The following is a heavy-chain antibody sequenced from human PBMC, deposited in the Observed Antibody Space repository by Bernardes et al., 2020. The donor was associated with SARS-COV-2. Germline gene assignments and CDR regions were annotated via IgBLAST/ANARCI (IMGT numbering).Heavy chain of an antibody. V-gene: IGHV4-59*08. CDR1: GGSMRSYY. D-gene: IGHD5-12*01. Sequence: ETLSLTCTVSGGSMRSYYWSWIRQPPGKGLEWIGYIYYSGSANYNPSLKSRVTISVDTSKNQFSLKLSSVTAADTAVYYCASLYSGYGGSYYFDYWGQGTLVTVSS. CDR3: ASLYSGYGGSYYFDY. CDR2: IYYSGSA. J-gene: IGHJ4*02.